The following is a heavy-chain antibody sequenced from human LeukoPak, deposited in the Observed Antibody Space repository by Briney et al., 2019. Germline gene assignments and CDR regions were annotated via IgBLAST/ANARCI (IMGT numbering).Heavy chain of an antibody. Sequence: GSVKVSCKAFGYTFTGYYMHWVRQAPGQGLEWMGWINPNSGGTNYAQKFQGRVTMTRDTSISTAYMELSRLRSDDTAVYYCCRAAQGYFDYWGQGTLVTVSS. D-gene: IGHD2-15*01. CDR2: INPNSGGT. CDR1: GYTFTGYY. V-gene: IGHV1-2*02. CDR3: CRAAQGYFDY. J-gene: IGHJ4*02.